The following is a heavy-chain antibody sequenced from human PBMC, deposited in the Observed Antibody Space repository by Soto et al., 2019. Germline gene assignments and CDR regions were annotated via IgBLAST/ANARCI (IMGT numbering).Heavy chain of an antibody. CDR1: GGTFGNSA. D-gene: IGHD3-10*01. CDR2: IIPSFATG. V-gene: IGHV1-69*06. J-gene: IGHJ6*01. CDR3: ARSYYGSGSYCFYGMDA. Sequence: QVQLVQSGAEVKKPGSSVKVSCKASGGTFGNSAISWVRQAPGQGLEWMGGIIPSFATGNSAPEFQGRLTITADKSTTTAYMELSSLRSEYTAVYYWARSYYGSGSYCFYGMDAWGQGTTVTVSS.